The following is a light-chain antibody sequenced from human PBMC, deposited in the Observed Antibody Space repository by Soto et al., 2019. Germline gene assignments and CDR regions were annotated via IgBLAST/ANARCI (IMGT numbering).Light chain of an antibody. CDR1: SSDIGGYDY. V-gene: IGLV2-14*01. J-gene: IGLJ1*01. CDR3: AAWDDTLNGYV. Sequence: QSALTQPASVSGSRGQSITISCTGTSSDIGGYDYVSWYQQRPGKAPKLMIYEVRYRPSGVSNRFSGSKSGNTASLTISGLQAEDEADYYCAAWDDTLNGYVFGTGTKLTVL. CDR2: EVR.